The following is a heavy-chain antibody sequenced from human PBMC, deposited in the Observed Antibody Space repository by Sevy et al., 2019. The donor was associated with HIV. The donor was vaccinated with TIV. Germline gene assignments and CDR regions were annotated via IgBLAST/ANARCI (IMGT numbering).Heavy chain of an antibody. CDR1: GFTFSSYA. V-gene: IGHV3-30*04. Sequence: GGSLRRSCAASGFTFSSYAMHWVRQAPGKGLEWVAVISYDGSNKYYADSVKVRFTISRDNSKNTLDLQMNSLRGEDTAVYYCARDGIPRDRNYGGTFDIWGQGTMVTVSS. J-gene: IGHJ3*02. D-gene: IGHD1-7*01. CDR2: ISYDGSNK. CDR3: ARDGIPRDRNYGGTFDI.